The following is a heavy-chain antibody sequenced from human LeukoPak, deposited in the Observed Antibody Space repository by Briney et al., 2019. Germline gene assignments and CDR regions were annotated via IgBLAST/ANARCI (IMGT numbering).Heavy chain of an antibody. D-gene: IGHD3-22*01. J-gene: IGHJ4*02. Sequence: PGGSLRLSCAASGFTFSDYYMSWIRQAPGKGLEWVSGISWNSGSIGYADSVKGRFTISRDNAKNSLYLQMNSLRAEDMALYYCAKSPLYYDSSSYYLDYWGQGTLVTVSS. CDR3: AKSPLYYDSSSYYLDY. V-gene: IGHV3-9*03. CDR2: ISWNSGSI. CDR1: GFTFSDYY.